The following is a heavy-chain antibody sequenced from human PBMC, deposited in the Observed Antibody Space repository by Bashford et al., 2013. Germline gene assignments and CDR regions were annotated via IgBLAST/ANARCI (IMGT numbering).Heavy chain of an antibody. D-gene: IGHD3-16*02. J-gene: IGHJ5*02. CDR3: ARLYGFKFDP. Sequence: SETLSLTCTVSGDSISGYFWGWLRQPAGKGLEWIGHIYSSGTTNYNPSFKSRVDMSVDTSKNQFSLNLSSVTAADTAVYYCARLYGFKFDPWGQGTLVTVSS. CDR2: IYSSGTT. V-gene: IGHV4-4*07. CDR1: GDSISGYF.